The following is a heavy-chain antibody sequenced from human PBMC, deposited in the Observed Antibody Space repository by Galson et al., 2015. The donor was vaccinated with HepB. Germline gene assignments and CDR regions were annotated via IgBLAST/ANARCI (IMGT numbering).Heavy chain of an antibody. J-gene: IGHJ5*02. CDR3: ARVRSWFDP. Sequence: SLRLSCAASGFRFSNSWMSWIRQTPGRGLEWVANIKQDGSEKYYVDSVKGRFTISRDNAKNSLYLQMNSLRAEDTAVYYCARVRSWFDPWGQGTLVTVSS. CDR1: GFRFSNSW. CDR2: IKQDGSEK. V-gene: IGHV3-7*03.